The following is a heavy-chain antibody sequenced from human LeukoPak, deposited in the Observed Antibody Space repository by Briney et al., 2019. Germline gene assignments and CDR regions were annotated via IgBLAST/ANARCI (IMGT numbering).Heavy chain of an antibody. J-gene: IGHJ4*02. CDR3: ARAAYDSNGFTANHDY. V-gene: IGHV3-53*01. CDR1: GFTVSSNY. Sequence: GSLRLSCAASGFTVSSNYMSRVRQAPGKGLEWVSVLYSDGSTYYADSLKGRFTISRDNSKNTLYLQMNNLRAEDTAMYYCARAAYDSNGFTANHDYWGQGTLVTVSS. CDR2: LYSDGST. D-gene: IGHD3-22*01.